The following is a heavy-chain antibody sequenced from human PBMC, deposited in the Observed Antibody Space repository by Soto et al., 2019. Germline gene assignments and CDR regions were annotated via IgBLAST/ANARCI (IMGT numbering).Heavy chain of an antibody. J-gene: IGHJ4*02. CDR2: INYSGST. Sequence: PSETLSLTCTVSGGSISSGGYYWSWIRQHPGKGLEWIGYINYSGSTNYNPSLKSRVTISVDTSKNQFSLKLSSVTAADAAVYYCARGLRGEQLLYPRKEFDYWGQGTLVTVSS. CDR3: ARGLRGEQLLYPRKEFDY. V-gene: IGHV4-31*03. D-gene: IGHD2-2*02. CDR1: GGSISSGGYY.